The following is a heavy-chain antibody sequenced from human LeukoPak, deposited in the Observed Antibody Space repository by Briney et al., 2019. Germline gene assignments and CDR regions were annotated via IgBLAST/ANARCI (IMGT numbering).Heavy chain of an antibody. CDR2: IDHSGSA. D-gene: IGHD1-26*01. CDR3: ARDFVGGGYSPLDY. Sequence: SETLSLTCTVSGGSISRGDYYWSWIRQPPGKGLEWIGCIDHSGSAYYNPSLESRVIISIDTSKRQFSLKLRSVTAADTAVYYCARDFVGGGYSPLDYWGQGTLVTVSS. CDR1: GGSISRGDYY. J-gene: IGHJ4*02. V-gene: IGHV4-30-4*08.